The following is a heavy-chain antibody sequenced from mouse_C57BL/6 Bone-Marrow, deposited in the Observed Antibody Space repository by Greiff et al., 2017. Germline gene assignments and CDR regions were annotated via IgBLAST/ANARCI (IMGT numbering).Heavy chain of an antibody. V-gene: IGHV1-5*01. CDR1: GYTFTSYW. Sequence: EVQLQQSGTVLARPGASVKMSCKTSGYTFTSYWMHWVKQRPGQGLEWIGAIYPGNSDTSYNQKFKGKAKLTAVTSASTAYMELSSLTNEDSAVYYCTRPGGGYPFAYWGQGTLVTVSA. CDR3: TRPGGGYPFAY. J-gene: IGHJ3*01. D-gene: IGHD2-2*01. CDR2: IYPGNSDT.